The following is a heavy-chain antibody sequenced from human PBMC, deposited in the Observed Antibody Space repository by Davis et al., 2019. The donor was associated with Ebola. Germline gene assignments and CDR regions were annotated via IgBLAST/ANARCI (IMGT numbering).Heavy chain of an antibody. CDR2: ISSSSYYI. Sequence: GGSLRLSCAASGFTFSSYSMNWVRQAPGKGLEWVSSISSSSYYIYYADSVKGRFTISRDNSKNTLYLQMNSLRAEDTAVYYCARVFIAAAGNGYGMDVWGQGTTVTVSS. CDR1: GFTFSSYS. D-gene: IGHD6-13*01. J-gene: IGHJ6*02. CDR3: ARVFIAAAGNGYGMDV. V-gene: IGHV3-21*01.